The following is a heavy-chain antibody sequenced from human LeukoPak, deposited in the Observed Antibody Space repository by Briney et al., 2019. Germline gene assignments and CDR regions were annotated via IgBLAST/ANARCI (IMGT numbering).Heavy chain of an antibody. J-gene: IGHJ4*02. V-gene: IGHV3-30*02. CDR1: GFTFSSYG. CDR3: AKVDGFGRSADY. Sequence: PGGSLRLSCAAPGFTFSSYGMHWVRQAPGKGLEWVAFKRYDGSNKYYADSVKGRFTISRDNSKNTLYLQMNSLRAEDTAVYYCAKVDGFGRSADYWGQGTLVTVSS. CDR2: KRYDGSNK. D-gene: IGHD3-10*01.